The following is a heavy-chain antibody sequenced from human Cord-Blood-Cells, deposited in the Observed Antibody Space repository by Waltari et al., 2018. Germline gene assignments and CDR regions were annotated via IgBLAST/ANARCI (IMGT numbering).Heavy chain of an antibody. Sequence: QVQLQQWGAGLLKPSETLSLTCAVYGGSFSGYYWSWIRHPPGKGLEWIGEINHSGSTNYNPSLKSRVTISVDTSKNQFSLKLSSVTAADTAVYYCARGGFTVTRPYYFDYWGQGTLVTVSS. J-gene: IGHJ4*02. CDR3: ARGGFTVTRPYYFDY. CDR2: INHSGST. D-gene: IGHD4-4*01. V-gene: IGHV4-34*01. CDR1: GGSFSGYY.